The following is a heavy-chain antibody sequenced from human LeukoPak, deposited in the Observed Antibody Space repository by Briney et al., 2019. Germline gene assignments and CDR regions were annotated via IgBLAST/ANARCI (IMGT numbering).Heavy chain of an antibody. J-gene: IGHJ3*02. Sequence: SETLSLTFTVPGGSISSYYWSWIRQPPGKGLEWIGYIYYSGSTNYNPSLKSRVTISVDTSKNQFSLKLSSVTAADTAVYYCARANFYYDSSGLIWGEGTMVTVSS. D-gene: IGHD3-22*01. CDR2: IYYSGST. V-gene: IGHV4-59*01. CDR1: GGSISSYY. CDR3: ARANFYYDSSGLI.